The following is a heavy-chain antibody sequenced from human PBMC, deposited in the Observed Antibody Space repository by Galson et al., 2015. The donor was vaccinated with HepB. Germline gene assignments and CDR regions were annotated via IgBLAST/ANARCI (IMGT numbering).Heavy chain of an antibody. Sequence: SLRLSCAASGYIFGNYAMSWVRQAPGRGLEWVSSMTGGGSTYHADSVKGRFTISRDNSQNTLSLQLNSLRAEDTAVYYCARGASSTSWRWFDPWGQGTLVTVSS. CDR1: GYIFGNYA. V-gene: IGHV3-23*01. J-gene: IGHJ5*02. CDR2: MTGGGST. D-gene: IGHD6-13*01. CDR3: ARGASSTSWRWFDP.